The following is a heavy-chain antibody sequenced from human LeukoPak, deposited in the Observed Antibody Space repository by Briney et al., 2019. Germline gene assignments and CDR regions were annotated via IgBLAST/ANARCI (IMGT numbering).Heavy chain of an antibody. D-gene: IGHD6-19*01. V-gene: IGHV3-23*01. CDR3: ARDRGILVTGNLDS. J-gene: IGHJ4*02. CDR2: ISGSGSNS. Sequence: PGGSLRLSCAASGFTFSSYAMSWVRQAPGKGLEWVSGISGSGSNSYYADSVKGRFTISRDNFKNTLDLQVNGLRAEDTALYYCARDRGILVTGNLDSWGQGTLVTVSS. CDR1: GFTFSSYA.